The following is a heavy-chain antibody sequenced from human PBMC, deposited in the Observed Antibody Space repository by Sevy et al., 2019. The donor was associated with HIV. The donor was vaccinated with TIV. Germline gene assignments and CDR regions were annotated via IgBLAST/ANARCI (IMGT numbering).Heavy chain of an antibody. CDR3: VRGSGGDRLDYYGLDV. V-gene: IGHV4-38-2*01. D-gene: IGHD2-15*01. Sequence: SETLSLTCVVSGYSISSGYYWRWVRQPPGKGLEWIGNIYHRGNTYYNPSLQSRATLSVETSKNQFSLKMTSVTATDTAVYYCVRGSGGDRLDYYGLDVWGQGTTVTVSS. J-gene: IGHJ6*02. CDR1: GYSISSGYY. CDR2: IYHRGNT.